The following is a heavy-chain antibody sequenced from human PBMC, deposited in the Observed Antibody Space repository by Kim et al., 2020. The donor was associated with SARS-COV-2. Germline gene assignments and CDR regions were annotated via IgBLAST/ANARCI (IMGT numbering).Heavy chain of an antibody. D-gene: IGHD2-2*01. J-gene: IGHJ4*02. CDR3: AGICGTTSCSDDY. V-gene: IGHV3-23*01. Sequence: HEDSVGGRFTTSRDNPKSTVYLQMNSLRAEDTAVYYCAGICGTTSCSDDYWGQGTLVTVSS.